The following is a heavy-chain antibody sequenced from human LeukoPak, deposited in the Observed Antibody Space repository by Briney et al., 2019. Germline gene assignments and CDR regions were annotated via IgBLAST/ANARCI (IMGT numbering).Heavy chain of an antibody. J-gene: IGHJ6*02. D-gene: IGHD2-15*01. CDR2: IIPILGIA. CDR3: ARCRRRAKGYCSGGSCYDVGGSYRYYYYYGMDV. V-gene: IGHV1-69*04. CDR1: GGTFSSYA. Sequence: VASVKVSCKASGGTFSSYAISWVRQAPGQGLEWMGRIIPILGIANYAQKFQGRVTITADKSTSTAYMELSSLRSEDTAVYYCARCRRRAKGYCSGGSCYDVGGSYRYYYYYGMDVWGQGTTVTVSS.